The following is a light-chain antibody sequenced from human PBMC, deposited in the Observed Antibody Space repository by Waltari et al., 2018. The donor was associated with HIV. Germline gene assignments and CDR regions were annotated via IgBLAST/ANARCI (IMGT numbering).Light chain of an antibody. V-gene: IGLV3-25*03. CDR1: AFSTPF. J-gene: IGLJ3*02. Sequence: SYELTQPPSVSVSPGQTARITCSGAAFSTPFTYWYQQTLGQAPVLMIYKDTERPSGIPERISGTTSGTTVTLTISGAQAEDDADYYCQSGDKSGSWVFGGGTRLTVL. CDR2: KDT. CDR3: QSGDKSGSWV.